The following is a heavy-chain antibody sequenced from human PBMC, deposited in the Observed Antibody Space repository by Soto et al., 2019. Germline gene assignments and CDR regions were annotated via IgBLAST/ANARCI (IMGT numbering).Heavy chain of an antibody. J-gene: IGHJ4*02. CDR3: ARDLDLPDYYFDY. V-gene: IGHV1-69*04. CDR1: GGTFSSYT. CDR2: IIPLLGLT. Sequence: SVKVSCKASGGTFSSYTISWVRQAPGQGLEWMGRIIPLLGLTNYAQKFQGRVTITADISTSTAYMELSSLRSEDTAVYYCARDLDLPDYYFDYWGQGTLVTVSS.